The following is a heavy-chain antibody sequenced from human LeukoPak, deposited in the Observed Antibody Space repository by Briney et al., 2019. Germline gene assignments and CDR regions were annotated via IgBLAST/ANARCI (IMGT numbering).Heavy chain of an antibody. D-gene: IGHD3-22*01. CDR1: GFTFSSYA. J-gene: IGHJ4*02. Sequence: PGRSLRLSCAASGFTFSSYAMHWVRQAPGKGLEWVAVISYDGSNKYYADSVKGRFTISRDNSKNTLYLQMNSLRAEDTAVCYCARDHDSSGYYYVYFDYWGQGTLVTVSS. CDR2: ISYDGSNK. CDR3: ARDHDSSGYYYVYFDY. V-gene: IGHV3-30-3*01.